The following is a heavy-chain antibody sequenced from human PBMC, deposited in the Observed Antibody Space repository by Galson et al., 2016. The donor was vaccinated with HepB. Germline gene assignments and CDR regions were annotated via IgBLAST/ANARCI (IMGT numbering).Heavy chain of an antibody. CDR3: ARDVDTASNWFDS. J-gene: IGHJ5*01. Sequence: TLSLTCTVSGGSIRSGGYYWSWIRQHPGKGLEWIGYIYYSGSTYYNPSLKSRVTISVDTSKNQFSLRLSSVTAADTAVYYCARDVDTASNWFDSWGQGTLVTVSS. CDR1: GGSIRSGGYY. D-gene: IGHD5-18*01. CDR2: IYYSGST. V-gene: IGHV4-31*03.